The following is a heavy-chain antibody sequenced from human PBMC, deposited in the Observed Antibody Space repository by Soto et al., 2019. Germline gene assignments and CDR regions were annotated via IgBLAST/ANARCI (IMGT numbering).Heavy chain of an antibody. Sequence: ASVKVSCKASGYTFTGYYMHWVRQAPGQGLEWMGWINPNSGGTNYAQKFQGWVTMTRDTSISTAYMELSRLRSDDTAVYYCARTVSSGWDYHYYYGMDVWGQGTTVTVSS. J-gene: IGHJ6*02. CDR1: GYTFTGYY. CDR2: INPNSGGT. V-gene: IGHV1-2*04. D-gene: IGHD6-19*01. CDR3: ARTVSSGWDYHYYYGMDV.